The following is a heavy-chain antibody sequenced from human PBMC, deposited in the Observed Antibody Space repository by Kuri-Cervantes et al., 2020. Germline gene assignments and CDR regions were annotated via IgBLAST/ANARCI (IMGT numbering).Heavy chain of an antibody. J-gene: IGHJ5*02. Sequence: LRLSCTVSGGSISSGGYYWSWIRQHPGKGLEWIGYIYYSGSTYYNPSLKSRVTISVDTSKNQFSLKLGSVTAADTAVYYCASSSRYYDGSGYYSGDWFDPWGQGTLVTVSS. CDR3: ASSSRYYDGSGYYSGDWFDP. CDR1: GGSISSGGYY. CDR2: IYYSGST. V-gene: IGHV4-30-4*08. D-gene: IGHD3-22*01.